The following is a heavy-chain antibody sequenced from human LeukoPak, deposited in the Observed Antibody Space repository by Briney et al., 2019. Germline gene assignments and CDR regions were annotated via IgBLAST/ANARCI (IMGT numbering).Heavy chain of an antibody. CDR2: IYYSGST. V-gene: IGHV4-61*01. J-gene: IGHJ4*02. CDR3: ARVRETFDY. D-gene: IGHD1-26*01. CDR1: GGSASSGSHY. Sequence: SETLSLTCTVSGGSASSGSHYWSWIRQPPGKGLEWIGYIYYSGSTNYNPSLRSRVTISVDTSKNQFSLELRSVTAADTAVYYCARVRETFDYWGQGTLVTVSS.